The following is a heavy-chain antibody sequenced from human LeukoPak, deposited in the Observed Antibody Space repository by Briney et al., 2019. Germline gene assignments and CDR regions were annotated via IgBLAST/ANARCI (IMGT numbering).Heavy chain of an antibody. CDR2: ISSSSFKI. J-gene: IGHJ6*03. Sequence: GGSLSLSCAASEFTFVRYAMNWVRQAPGKGLEWVSYISSSSFKIGYADSVKGRFTISRDNSKNSLYLQMDSLRVEDTAAYYCVRDPSYGSSWYYYMDVWGKGTTVTVSS. D-gene: IGHD6-13*01. CDR1: EFTFVRYA. V-gene: IGHV3-48*04. CDR3: VRDPSYGSSWYYYMDV.